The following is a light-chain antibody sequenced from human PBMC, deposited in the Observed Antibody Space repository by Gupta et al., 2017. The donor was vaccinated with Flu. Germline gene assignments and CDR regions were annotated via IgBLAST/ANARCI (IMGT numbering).Light chain of an antibody. CDR3: QQCGACPYN. Sequence: PGTLSVSAGERATLSCRASQRVGSKLAWYQEKLGQAPRLLIYVASSRATGIPDRFSGRGSGTDFTLTISGLEPEDCAVYYCQQCGACPYNFGQGTRLEI. V-gene: IGKV3-20*01. CDR1: QRVGSK. CDR2: VAS. J-gene: IGKJ2*01.